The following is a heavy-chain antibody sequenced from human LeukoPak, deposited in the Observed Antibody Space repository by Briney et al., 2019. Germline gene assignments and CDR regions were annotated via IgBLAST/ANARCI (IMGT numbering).Heavy chain of an antibody. J-gene: IGHJ5*02. V-gene: IGHV3-74*01. D-gene: IGHD6-13*01. CDR1: GFTFSSYW. CDR3: VRDLQRHYLGVAVAGRRRWFDP. CDR2: IRSDGSST. Sequence: GGSLRLSCAAFGFTFSSYWMHWVRQGPGKGLVWVSRIRSDGSSTSYADSVKGRFTISRDNAKNTLYLQMNSLRAEDTAIYYCVRDLQRHYLGVAVAGRRRWFDPWGQGTLVTVSS.